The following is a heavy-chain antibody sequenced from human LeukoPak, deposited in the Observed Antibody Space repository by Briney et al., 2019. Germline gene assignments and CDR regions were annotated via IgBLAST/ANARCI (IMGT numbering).Heavy chain of an antibody. CDR2: IYYSGST. J-gene: IGHJ3*01. D-gene: IGHD1-26*01. CDR3: ARSPLSGTYYPIGAFDL. CDR1: GGSISSIGYH. Sequence: SETLSLTCSVSGGSISSIGYHWGWIRQPPGKGLEWIGSIYYSGSTYYKPSLKSRVTVSVDTSETQFSLKLSSVTAADTAVYYCARSPLSGTYYPIGAFDLWGQGTLVTVSS. V-gene: IGHV4-39*01.